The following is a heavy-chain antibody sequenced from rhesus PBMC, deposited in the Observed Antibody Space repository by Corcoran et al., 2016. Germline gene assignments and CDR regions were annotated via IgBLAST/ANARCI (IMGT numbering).Heavy chain of an antibody. Sequence: QLQLQESGPGLVKPSETLSLTCAVSGGSISSNYWSWIRQPPGKGLEWIGRISGSEGSTDDNPHLKSRGTIATDTSKNQFSLKLSSVTAADTAVYYWARGRNHAFDFWGQGLRVTVSS. CDR1: GGSISSNY. V-gene: IGHV4-173*01. CDR2: ISGSEGST. CDR3: ARGRNHAFDF. J-gene: IGHJ3*01. D-gene: IGHD1-1*01.